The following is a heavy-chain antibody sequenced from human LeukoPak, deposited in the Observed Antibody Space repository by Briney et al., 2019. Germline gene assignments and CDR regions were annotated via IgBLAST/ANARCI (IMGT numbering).Heavy chain of an antibody. Sequence: ASVKVSCKASGYTFTSYGISWVRQAPGQGLEWMGWISAYNGNTNYAQKLQGRVTMTTDTSTSTAYMELRSLRSDVTAVYYCARVKSAVTTNYYYYYMDVWGKGTTVTVSS. D-gene: IGHD4-17*01. CDR1: GYTFTSYG. J-gene: IGHJ6*03. V-gene: IGHV1-18*01. CDR2: ISAYNGNT. CDR3: ARVKSAVTTNYYYYYMDV.